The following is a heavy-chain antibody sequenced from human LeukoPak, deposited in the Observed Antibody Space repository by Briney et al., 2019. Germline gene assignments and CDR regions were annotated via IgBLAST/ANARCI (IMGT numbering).Heavy chain of an antibody. V-gene: IGHV4-39*07. CDR3: ARVDSYYYMDV. CDR1: GGSISSSNNYY. Sequence: SETLSLTCTVSGGSISSSNNYYWGWIRQPPGKGLEWIGSIFYSVSTYYSPSLKSRVTMSVDTSKNQFSLKLRSVTAADMAVYYCARVDSYYYMDVWGKGTTVTVSS. CDR2: IFYSVST. J-gene: IGHJ6*03. D-gene: IGHD2-15*01.